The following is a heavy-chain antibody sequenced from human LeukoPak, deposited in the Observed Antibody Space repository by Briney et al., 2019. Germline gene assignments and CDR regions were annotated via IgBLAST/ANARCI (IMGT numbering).Heavy chain of an antibody. CDR2: IYYSGST. J-gene: IGHJ4*02. CDR1: GGSISSSSYY. CDR3: ARWTLRGNYYDSSGSDY. Sequence: SETLSLTCTVSGGSISSSSYYWGWIRQPPGKGLEWIGSIYYSGSTYYNPSLKSRVTISVDTSKNQFSLKLSSVTAADTAVYYCARWTLRGNYYDSSGSDYWGQGTLVTVSS. V-gene: IGHV4-39*07. D-gene: IGHD3-22*01.